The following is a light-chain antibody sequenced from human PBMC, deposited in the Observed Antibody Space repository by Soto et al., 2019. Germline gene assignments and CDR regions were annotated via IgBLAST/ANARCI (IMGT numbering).Light chain of an antibody. Sequence: DIKMTQSPSTLSASVGDRVTITCRASQSISSWLAWYQQKPGKAPKVLIYKGSSLESGVPSRFSGSGSGTEFTLTISSLQPDDFATYYCLQYNTLWTFGQGTKVEFK. J-gene: IGKJ1*01. V-gene: IGKV1-5*03. CDR2: KGS. CDR1: QSISSW. CDR3: LQYNTLWT.